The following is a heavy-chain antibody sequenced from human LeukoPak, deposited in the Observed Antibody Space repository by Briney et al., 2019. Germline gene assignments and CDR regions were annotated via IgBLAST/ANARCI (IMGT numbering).Heavy chain of an antibody. CDR1: GFTFSSYE. CDR3: ARDQRIVGASGGMDV. J-gene: IGHJ6*02. V-gene: IGHV3-48*03. CDR2: ISSSGSTI. Sequence: GGSLRLSCAASGFTFSSYEMNWVRQAPGKGLEWVSYISSSGSTIYYADSVKGRFTTSRDNAKNSLYLQMNSLRAEDTAVYYCARDQRIVGASGGMDVWGQGTTVTVSS. D-gene: IGHD1-26*01.